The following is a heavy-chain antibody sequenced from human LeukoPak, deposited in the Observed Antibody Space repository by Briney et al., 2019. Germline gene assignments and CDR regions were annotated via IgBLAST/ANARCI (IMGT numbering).Heavy chain of an antibody. V-gene: IGHV4-34*01. Sequence: SETLSLTCAVYGGSFSGYYWGWIRHPPGMGLEWIGEINHSGITKYNPSLKSRVTISVDTSKNQFSLKLSSVTAADTAVYYCARERPLEAFDIWGQGTMVTVSS. CDR2: INHSGIT. J-gene: IGHJ3*02. CDR1: GGSFSGYY. CDR3: ARERPLEAFDI.